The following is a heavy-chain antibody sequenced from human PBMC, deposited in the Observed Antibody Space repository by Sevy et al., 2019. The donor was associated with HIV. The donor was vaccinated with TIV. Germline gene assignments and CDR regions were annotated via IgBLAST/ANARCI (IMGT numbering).Heavy chain of an antibody. CDR3: ARVYRACYDRSAFDF. Sequence: SETLSLTCTVSGGSFSSGNYYWSWIRQPAGKGLEWIGRIYNSGSTNYNPSVKSRVTISVDTSKNQFSLRLSSVTAADTAVYYCARVYRACYDRSAFDFWGQGTLVSVSS. CDR2: IYNSGST. J-gene: IGHJ4*02. CDR1: GGSFSSGNYY. D-gene: IGHD3-22*01. V-gene: IGHV4-61*02.